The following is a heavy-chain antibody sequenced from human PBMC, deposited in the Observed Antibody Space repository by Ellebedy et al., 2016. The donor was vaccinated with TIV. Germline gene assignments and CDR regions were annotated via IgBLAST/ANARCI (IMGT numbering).Heavy chain of an antibody. J-gene: IGHJ6*02. V-gene: IGHV3-23*01. CDR3: AKNSGSSAYHVLDV. D-gene: IGHD3-10*01. CDR1: GFTFSSNA. Sequence: GGSLRLSCAASGFTFSSNAMSWVRQAPGKGLEWVSVISGSGNNTYYGGSVKGRFTISRDTSKNTLYLQMNSLGADDTAIYYCAKNSGSSAYHVLDVWGQGTTVTVSS. CDR2: ISGSGNNT.